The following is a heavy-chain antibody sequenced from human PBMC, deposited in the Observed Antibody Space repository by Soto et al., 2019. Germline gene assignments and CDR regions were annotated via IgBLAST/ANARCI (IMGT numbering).Heavy chain of an antibody. J-gene: IGHJ6*02. CDR2: INPNSGGT. V-gene: IGHV1-2*02. CDR3: ARAVGGTDYAMDV. D-gene: IGHD6-19*01. Sequence: ASVKVSCKASGYTFNGYYIHWVRQAPGQGLDWMGYINPNSGGTKYAQKFQGRVTMTSDTSISTAYMELSSLRSDDTAVYFCARAVGGTDYAMDVWGQGTTVTVSS. CDR1: GYTFNGYY.